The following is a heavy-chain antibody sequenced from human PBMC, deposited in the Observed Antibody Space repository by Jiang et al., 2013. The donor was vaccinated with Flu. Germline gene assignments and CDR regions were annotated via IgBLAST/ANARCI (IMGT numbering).Heavy chain of an antibody. D-gene: IGHD1-26*01. J-gene: IGHJ3*02. CDR1: GGSISSGNYY. CDR3: ARAPLTGSFSLDAFDI. V-gene: IGHV4-61*02. CDR2: IYTSGNT. Sequence: SGGSISSGNYYWSWVRQPAGKGLEYIGLIYTSGNTKYNPSLRSRVTISVDSSKNQFSLNLSSVTAADTAVYYCARAPLTGSFSLDAFDIWGQGTMVTVSS.